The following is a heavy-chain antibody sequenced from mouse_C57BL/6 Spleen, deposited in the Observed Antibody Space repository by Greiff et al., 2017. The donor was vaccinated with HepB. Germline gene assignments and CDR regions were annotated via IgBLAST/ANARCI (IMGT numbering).Heavy chain of an antibody. CDR2: ILPGSGST. V-gene: IGHV1-9*01. CDR3: ARVPYYIDYGYYAMDY. Sequence: VQLQQSGAELMKPGASVKLSCKAPGYTFTGYWIEWVKQRPGHGLEWIGEILPGSGSTNYKEKFKGKATFTADTSSSTAYMQLSSLTTEDSAIYYCARVPYYIDYGYYAMDYWGQGTSVTVSS. CDR1: GYTFTGYW. J-gene: IGHJ4*01. D-gene: IGHD2-4*01.